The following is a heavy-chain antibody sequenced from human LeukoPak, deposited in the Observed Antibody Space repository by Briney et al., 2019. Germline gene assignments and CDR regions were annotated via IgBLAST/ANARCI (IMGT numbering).Heavy chain of an antibody. CDR3: ATDRGGSSSWYGEFDY. CDR1: GYTLTELS. V-gene: IGHV1-24*01. CDR2: FDPEDGET. Sequence: GASVKVSCKVSGYTLTELSMHWVRQAPGKGLEWMGGFDPEDGETIYAQKFQGRVTMTEDTSTDTAYMELSSLRSEDTAVYYCATDRGGSSSWYGEFDYWGQGTLVTVSS. D-gene: IGHD6-13*01. J-gene: IGHJ4*02.